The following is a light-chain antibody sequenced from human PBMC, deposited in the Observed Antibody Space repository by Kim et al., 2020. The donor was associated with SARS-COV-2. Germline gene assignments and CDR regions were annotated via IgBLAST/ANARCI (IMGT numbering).Light chain of an antibody. J-gene: IGLJ2*01. CDR3: SSRDISGNYLL. Sequence: SSELTQDPAVSVAPGQTVMITCQGDSLRTYYATWYQPKAGQAPILVMYGENNRPSGIPDRYSGSTSGNTASLTIPGAQAEAEADYHCSSRDISGNYLLFG. V-gene: IGLV3-19*01. CDR2: GEN. CDR1: SLRTYY.